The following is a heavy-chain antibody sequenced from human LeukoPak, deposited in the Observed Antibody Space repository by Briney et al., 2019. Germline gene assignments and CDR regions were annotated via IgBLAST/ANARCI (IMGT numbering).Heavy chain of an antibody. CDR2: IRYDGSNK. CDR1: GFTFSSYG. D-gene: IGHD3-22*01. Sequence: GGSLRLSCAASGFTFSSYGMHWVRQAPGKGLEWVAFIRYDGSNKYYADSVKGRFTISRDNSKNTLYLQMNSLRAEDTAVYYCAKDFSQGVDYYDSSGNPTILQSWGQGALVTVSS. J-gene: IGHJ4*02. V-gene: IGHV3-30*02. CDR3: AKDFSQGVDYYDSSGNPTILQS.